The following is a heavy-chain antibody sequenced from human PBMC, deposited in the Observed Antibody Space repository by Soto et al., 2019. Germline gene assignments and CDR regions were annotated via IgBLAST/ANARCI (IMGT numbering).Heavy chain of an antibody. V-gene: IGHV4-61*01. CDR2: KPYTGSP. D-gene: IGHD7-27*01. Sequence: QAQLQESGPGLLKPSEPLALPCSVSGASVSSGSYHWSWIRQPPGKGLEWIGFKPYTGSPDYTPPLKSRVVISIDRSKNQFSLKLSSVTAADTAVYFCARVGWGGDSWGQGTLVTVSS. CDR1: GASVSSGSYH. J-gene: IGHJ4*02. CDR3: ARVGWGGDS.